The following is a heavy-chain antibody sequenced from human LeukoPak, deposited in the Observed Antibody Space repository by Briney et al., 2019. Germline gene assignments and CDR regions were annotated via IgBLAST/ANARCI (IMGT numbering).Heavy chain of an antibody. CDR1: GYTFTGYY. Sequence: ASVKVSCKAFGYTFTGYYMHWVRQAPGKGREWMGWINPNSGGTNYAQKFQGRVTMTRDTSISTAYMELSRLRSDDTAVYYCAATSYYDSSGYYVYWGQGTLVTVSS. D-gene: IGHD3-22*01. CDR3: AATSYYDSSGYYVY. V-gene: IGHV1-2*02. CDR2: INPNSGGT. J-gene: IGHJ4*02.